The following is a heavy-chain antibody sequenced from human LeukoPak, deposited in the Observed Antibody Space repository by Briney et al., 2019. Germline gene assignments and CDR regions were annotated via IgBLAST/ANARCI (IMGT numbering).Heavy chain of an antibody. V-gene: IGHV3-23*01. Sequence: GGSLRLSCAASGFTFSSYAMSWVRQAPGKGLEWVSAFSGSGGSTYYADSVKGRFTISRDNSKNTLYLQMNSLRAEDTAVYYCAKGSWYYYDSSGYFVDYWGQGTLVTVSS. CDR3: AKGSWYYYDSSGYFVDY. D-gene: IGHD3-22*01. CDR2: FSGSGGST. J-gene: IGHJ4*02. CDR1: GFTFSSYA.